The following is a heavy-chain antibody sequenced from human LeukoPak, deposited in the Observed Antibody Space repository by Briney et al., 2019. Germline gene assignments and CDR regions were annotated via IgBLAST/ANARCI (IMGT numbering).Heavy chain of an antibody. CDR3: AKASYGTSWNFDL. Sequence: GGSLRLSCAASGFTFSNYAMSWVRQPPGKGLEWVSAISGSGDSTYYADSVKGRFTISRDNSKNTLYLQMSSLTAEDTAVYYCAKASYGTSWNFDLWGRGTLVTVSS. J-gene: IGHJ2*01. V-gene: IGHV3-23*01. CDR2: ISGSGDST. CDR1: GFTFSNYA. D-gene: IGHD4-17*01.